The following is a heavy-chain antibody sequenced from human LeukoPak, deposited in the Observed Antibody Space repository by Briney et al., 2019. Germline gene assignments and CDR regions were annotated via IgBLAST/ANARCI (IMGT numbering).Heavy chain of an antibody. CDR1: GFTFSSYE. CDR2: ISSSGSIM. V-gene: IGHV3-48*03. J-gene: IGHJ4*02. Sequence: GGSLRLSCAASGFTFSSYEMNWVRQAPRKGLEWVSYISSSGSIMYYADSVKGRFTISRDNAKNSLYLQMNSLRAEDTAVYYCAREPEGSFDYWGQGTLVTVSS. D-gene: IGHD3-10*01. CDR3: AREPEGSFDY.